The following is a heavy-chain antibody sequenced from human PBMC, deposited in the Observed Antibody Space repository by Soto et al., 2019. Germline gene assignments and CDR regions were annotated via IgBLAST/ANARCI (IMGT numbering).Heavy chain of an antibody. J-gene: IGHJ4*02. CDR3: VRYCSSTLCNGVATRTFDY. V-gene: IGHV3-48*03. CDR1: RFTFSTYE. D-gene: IGHD2-2*01. CDR2: ISSGGDTV. Sequence: LRLSCVASRFTFSTYEMHWLRQAPGKGLEWVSYISSGGDTVHYADSVKGRFTISRDNTRNSLYLQMNSLRDEDTALYYCVRYCSSTLCNGVATRTFDYWGQGTLVTVSS.